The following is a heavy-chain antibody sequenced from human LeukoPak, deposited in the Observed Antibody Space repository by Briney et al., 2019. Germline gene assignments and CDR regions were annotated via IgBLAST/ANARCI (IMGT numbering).Heavy chain of an antibody. CDR2: INPANGDT. CDR3: AMELLVPVPLKAFDY. Sequence: ASVKVSCKASGDTFTDYYLHWVRQAPGQGLEWVVGINPANGDTHYAQKFLGRVTVTRDTAISTGYMELIGVRSDDTAVYYCAMELLVPVPLKAFDYWGQGTLVTVSS. D-gene: IGHD6-19*01. V-gene: IGHV1-2*02. CDR1: GDTFTDYY. J-gene: IGHJ4*02.